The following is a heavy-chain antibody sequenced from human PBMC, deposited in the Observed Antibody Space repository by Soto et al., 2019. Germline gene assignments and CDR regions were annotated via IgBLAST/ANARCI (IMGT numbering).Heavy chain of an antibody. Sequence: SETLSLTCTVSGGSISGGDYYWSWIRQPPGKGLEWIGYIYYSGSTNYNPSLKSRVTISVDTSKNQFSLKLSSVTAADTAVYYCARVRTGTTADYYYGMDVWGQGTTVTVSS. J-gene: IGHJ6*02. D-gene: IGHD1-7*01. V-gene: IGHV4-61*08. CDR2: IYYSGST. CDR1: GGSISGGDYY. CDR3: ARVRTGTTADYYYGMDV.